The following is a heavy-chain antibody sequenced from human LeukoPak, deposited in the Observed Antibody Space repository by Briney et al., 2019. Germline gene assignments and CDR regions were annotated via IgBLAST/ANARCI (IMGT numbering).Heavy chain of an antibody. CDR1: GFTVSSDC. J-gene: IGHJ4*02. V-gene: IGHV3-66*01. CDR3: GRVGDGYNDNY. D-gene: IGHD5-24*01. Sequence: GGSLRLSCAASGFTVSSDCMGWVRQAPEKGLEWVSLISSGGSTYYADSLKGRFTISRDNSKNTLYLQMNSLRAEDTAVYYCGRVGDGYNDNYWGQGTLVTVSS. CDR2: ISSGGST.